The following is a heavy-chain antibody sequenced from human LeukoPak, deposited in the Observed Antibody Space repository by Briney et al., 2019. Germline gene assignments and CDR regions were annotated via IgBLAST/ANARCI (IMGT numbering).Heavy chain of an antibody. CDR2: INHSRST. Sequence: SETLSLTCAVYGGSFSGYYWSWIRQPPGKGLEWIGEINHSRSTNYNPSLKSRVTISVDTSKNQFSLKLSSVTAADTAVYYCARGPPIDYYDSSGYYYVFDYWGQGTLVTVSS. J-gene: IGHJ4*02. CDR1: GGSFSGYY. V-gene: IGHV4-34*01. CDR3: ARGPPIDYYDSSGYYYVFDY. D-gene: IGHD3-22*01.